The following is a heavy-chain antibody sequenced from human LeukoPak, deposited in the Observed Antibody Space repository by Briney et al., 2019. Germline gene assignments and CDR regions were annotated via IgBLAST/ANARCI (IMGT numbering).Heavy chain of an antibody. CDR3: ARDGPPTQ. Sequence: QSGGSLRLSCAASGFNVRNNFMSWVRQTPGQGLEGVAVIYGGVSTYYADSVKGRFTISRDNSENTVYLQMNSLRAEDTAVYYCARDGPPTQWGQGTLVTVSS. J-gene: IGHJ4*02. CDR2: IYGGVST. V-gene: IGHV3-53*01. CDR1: GFNVRNNF.